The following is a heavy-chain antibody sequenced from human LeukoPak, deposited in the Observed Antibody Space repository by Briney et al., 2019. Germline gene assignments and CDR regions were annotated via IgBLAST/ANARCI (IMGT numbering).Heavy chain of an antibody. CDR2: IHYSGST. CDR1: GVSISNYY. CDR3: ARVEEGYGSGRRENYYYYYMDV. V-gene: IGHV4-59*01. D-gene: IGHD3-10*01. Sequence: SETLPLTCTVSGVSISNYYWSWIRQPPGKGLEWIGYIHYSGSTSYNPSLKSRVTISVDTSKKQFSLKLSSVTAADTAVYYCARVEEGYGSGRRENYYYYYMDVWGKGTTVTISS. J-gene: IGHJ6*03.